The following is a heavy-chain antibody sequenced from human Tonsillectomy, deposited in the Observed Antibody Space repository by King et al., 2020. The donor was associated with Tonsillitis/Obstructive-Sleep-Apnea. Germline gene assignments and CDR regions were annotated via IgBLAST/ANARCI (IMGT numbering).Heavy chain of an antibody. D-gene: IGHD3-3*01. J-gene: IGHJ6*03. CDR2: IRGKAYGGKT. V-gene: IGHV3-49*04. Sequence: VQLVESGGGLVQPGRSLRLSCTASGFNFDDYNINGVRQGPGKRLEWVGFIRGKAYGGKTEYAASVKGRFTISRDDSKSIAYLQMNSLKTEDTAVYYCTKEAGGHYDVWSDYHHLYYLDVWGKGTTVTVSS. CDR3: TKEAGGHYDVWSDYHHLYYLDV. CDR1: GFNFDDYN.